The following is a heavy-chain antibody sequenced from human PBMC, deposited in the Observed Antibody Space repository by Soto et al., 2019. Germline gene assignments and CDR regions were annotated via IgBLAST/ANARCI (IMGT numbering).Heavy chain of an antibody. V-gene: IGHV1-69*13. CDR2: IIPIFGTA. D-gene: IGHD1-7*01. J-gene: IGHJ6*02. CDR3: ARVGLTGTSISSLYYGMDV. Sequence: SVKVSCKASGGTFSSYAISWVRQAPGQGLEWMGGIIPIFGTANYAQKFQGRVTITADESTSTAYTELSSLRSEDTAVYYCARVGLTGTSISSLYYGMDVWGQGTTVTVSS. CDR1: GGTFSSYA.